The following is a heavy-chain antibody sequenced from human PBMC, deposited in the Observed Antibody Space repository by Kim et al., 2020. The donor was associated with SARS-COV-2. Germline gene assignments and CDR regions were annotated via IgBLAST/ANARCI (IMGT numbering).Heavy chain of an antibody. Sequence: SETLSLTCTVSGGSISSGGYYWSWIRQHPGKGLEWIGYIYYSGSTYYNPSLKSRVTISVHTSKNQFSLKLSSVTAADTAVYYCARERIAAAGGGFDYWGQGTLVTVSS. D-gene: IGHD6-13*01. V-gene: IGHV4-31*03. J-gene: IGHJ4*02. CDR2: IYYSGST. CDR3: ARERIAAAGGGFDY. CDR1: GGSISSGGYY.